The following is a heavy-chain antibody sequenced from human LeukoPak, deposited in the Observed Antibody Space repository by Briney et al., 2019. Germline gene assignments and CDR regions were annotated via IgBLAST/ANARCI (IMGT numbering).Heavy chain of an antibody. J-gene: IGHJ4*02. V-gene: IGHV3-23*01. CDR3: AKDLGRPGGGY. CDR1: GFTFSSYA. CDR2: ISGSGGST. D-gene: IGHD1-1*01. Sequence: GGSLRLSCAASGFTFSSYAMSWVRQAPGKGLEWVSAISGSGGSTYYADSVKGRFTISRDNSTNTLYLQMNSLRAEDTSVYYCAKDLGRPGGGYWGQGTLVTVSS.